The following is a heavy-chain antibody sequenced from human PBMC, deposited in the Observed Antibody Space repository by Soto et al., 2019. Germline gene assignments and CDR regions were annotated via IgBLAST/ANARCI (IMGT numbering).Heavy chain of an antibody. CDR1: GFSLSTIGVG. CDR3: AHSGFYASGSYPLLFDY. D-gene: IGHD3-10*01. J-gene: IGHJ4*02. V-gene: IGHV2-5*02. Sequence: QITLKESGPTLVKPTQTLTLTCTFSGFSLSTIGVGVGWIRQPPGKALEWLALIYWDDDKRYSPSLKSRLTITKDTSRNQVVLTMTNVDPVDTATYYCAHSGFYASGSYPLLFDYWGQGTLVTVSS. CDR2: IYWDDDK.